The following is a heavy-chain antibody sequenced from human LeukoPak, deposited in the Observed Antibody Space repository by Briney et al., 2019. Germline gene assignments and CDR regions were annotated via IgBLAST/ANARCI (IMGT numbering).Heavy chain of an antibody. J-gene: IGHJ3*02. D-gene: IGHD3-22*01. V-gene: IGHV3-21*01. CDR1: GFTFSSYN. CDR2: VSNSRSYI. CDR3: ARDPNYFDTSRYYRSHHAFDI. Sequence: GGSLRLSCAASGFTFSSYNMNWVRQAPGKGLEWVSSVSNSRSYIYYADSVKGRFTISRDNAKNSLHLQMTRLRAEDNAVYFCARDPNYFDTSRYYRSHHAFDIWGQGPMVTVSS.